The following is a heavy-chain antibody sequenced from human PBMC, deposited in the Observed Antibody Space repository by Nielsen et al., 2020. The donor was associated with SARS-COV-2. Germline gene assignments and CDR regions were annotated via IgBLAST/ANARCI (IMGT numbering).Heavy chain of an antibody. CDR2: ISSSGSHT. V-gene: IGHV3-11*05. CDR3: ARDRGYNYVPHYFDY. Sequence: GESLKISCATSGFTFSDYYMSWIRQAPGKGLEWVSFISSSGSHTSYADSVKDRFAISRDNTKSSLYLQIISLRAEDTALYYCARDRGYNYVPHYFDYWGQGTLVTVSS. D-gene: IGHD3-10*02. J-gene: IGHJ4*02. CDR1: GFTFSDYY.